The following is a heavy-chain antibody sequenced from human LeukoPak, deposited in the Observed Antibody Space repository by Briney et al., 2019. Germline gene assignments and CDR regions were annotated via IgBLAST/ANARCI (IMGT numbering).Heavy chain of an antibody. Sequence: GGSLRLSCAASGFTFSTCAMSWVRQAPGKGLEWVSTITYSGGNTHYADSVKGRFTISRDNSKNTLYLQMNSLRAEDTAVYYCTKAASEYSSSSWDYWGQGTLVTVSS. J-gene: IGHJ4*02. V-gene: IGHV3-23*01. CDR1: GFTFSTCA. CDR3: TKAASEYSSSSWDY. CDR2: ITYSGGNT. D-gene: IGHD6-6*01.